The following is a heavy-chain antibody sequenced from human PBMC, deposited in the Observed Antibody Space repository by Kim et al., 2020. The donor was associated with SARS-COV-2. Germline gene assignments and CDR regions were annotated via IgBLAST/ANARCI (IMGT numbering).Heavy chain of an antibody. CDR2: IYSGGST. J-gene: IGHJ6*02. Sequence: GGSLRLSCAASGFTVSSNYMSWVRQAPGKGLEWVSVIYSGGSTYYADSVKGRFTISRDNSKNTLYLQMNSLRAEDTAVYYCARGNSGSYYFHYYYGMDVWGQGTTVTVSS. CDR3: ARGNSGSYYFHYYYGMDV. V-gene: IGHV3-53*01. D-gene: IGHD1-26*01. CDR1: GFTVSSNY.